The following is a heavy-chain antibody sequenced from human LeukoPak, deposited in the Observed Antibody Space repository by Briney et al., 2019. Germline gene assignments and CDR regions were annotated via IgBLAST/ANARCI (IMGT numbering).Heavy chain of an antibody. CDR3: ARATGTGTTFLGLTTNWFDS. Sequence: GGSLRLSCAASGFSFSSYSMNWVRQAPGKGLEWVSFISERSNNIYYADSVKGRFTISRDNPKNSVYLQMNSLRAEDTAVYYCARATGTGTTFLGLTTNWFDSWGQGTLVTVSS. V-gene: IGHV3-48*01. J-gene: IGHJ5*01. D-gene: IGHD1-14*01. CDR2: ISERSNNI. CDR1: GFSFSSYS.